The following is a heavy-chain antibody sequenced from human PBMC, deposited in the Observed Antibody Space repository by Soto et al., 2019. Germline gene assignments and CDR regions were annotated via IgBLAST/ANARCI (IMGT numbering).Heavy chain of an antibody. J-gene: IGHJ4*02. CDR3: ARDKSLTTDFDY. V-gene: IGHV4-30-4*01. D-gene: IGHD3-22*01. CDR2: IHYSGTT. Sequence: SETLSLTCSVSGASISSGDSYWTWIRQPPGKGLEWIGYIHYSGTTYYNPSLKSRVTISVDTSRNQFSLKLSSVTAADTAVYFCARDKSLTTDFDYWGQGTLVTVSS. CDR1: GASISSGDSY.